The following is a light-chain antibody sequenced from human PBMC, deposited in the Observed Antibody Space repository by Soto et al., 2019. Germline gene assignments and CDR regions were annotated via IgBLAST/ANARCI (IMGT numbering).Light chain of an antibody. J-gene: IGKJ2*01. Sequence: EVVMTQSPATLSVSPGERATLSCRASQSISSNLAWYQQKAGQAPRLLMYGASTRATGVPARFSGSGSGTECTLTISSLQSADFAIYYCQQYNHWPSSSFGQGTKLEIK. CDR1: QSISSN. CDR2: GAS. CDR3: QQYNHWPSSS. V-gene: IGKV3-15*01.